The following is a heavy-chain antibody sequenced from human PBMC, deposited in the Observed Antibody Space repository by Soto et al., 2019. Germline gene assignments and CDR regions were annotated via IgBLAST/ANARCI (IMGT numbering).Heavy chain of an antibody. CDR3: ARLYYYGSGSYSNWFDP. CDR2: IYYSGST. J-gene: IGHJ5*02. CDR1: GGSISSYY. V-gene: IGHV4-39*01. Sequence: PSETLSLTCTVSGGSISSYYWGWIRQPPGKGLEWIGSIYYSGSTYYNPSLKSRVTISVDTSKNQFSLKLSSVTAADTAVYYCARLYYYGSGSYSNWFDPWGQGTLVTVSS. D-gene: IGHD3-10*01.